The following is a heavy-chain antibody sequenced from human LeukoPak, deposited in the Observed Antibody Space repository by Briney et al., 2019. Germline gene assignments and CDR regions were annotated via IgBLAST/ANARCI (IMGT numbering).Heavy chain of an antibody. Sequence: SETLSLTCTVSGGSISSSSYYWGWIRQPPGKGLEWIGSIYYSGSTYYNPSLKSRVTISVDTSKNQFSLKLSSVTAADTAVYYCASGYSYGFDYWGQGTLVTVSS. CDR1: GGSISSSSYY. D-gene: IGHD5-18*01. J-gene: IGHJ4*02. CDR2: IYYSGST. CDR3: ASGYSYGFDY. V-gene: IGHV4-39*01.